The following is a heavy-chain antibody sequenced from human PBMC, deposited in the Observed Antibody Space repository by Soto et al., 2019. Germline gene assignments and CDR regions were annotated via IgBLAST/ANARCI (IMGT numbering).Heavy chain of an antibody. CDR1: GFTFSSYR. V-gene: IGHV3-21*01. CDR3: ARAGTRIAVAGEFWY. D-gene: IGHD6-19*01. CDR2: ISSSSSYI. J-gene: IGHJ4*02. Sequence: EVQLVESGGGLVKPGGSLRLSCEASGFTFSSYRMNWFRQAPGKGLEWVSSISSSSSYIYYSDSVKGRFTITRDSAKNSLYLQVHSVRAEDTAVYYCARAGTRIAVAGEFWYWGQGTLVTVSS.